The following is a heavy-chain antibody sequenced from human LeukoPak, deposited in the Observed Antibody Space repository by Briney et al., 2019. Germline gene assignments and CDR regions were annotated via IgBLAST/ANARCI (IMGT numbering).Heavy chain of an antibody. V-gene: IGHV4-59*01. CDR2: ISYSGST. Sequence: SETLSLTCTVSGGSTSGYYWSWIRQPPGKGLEWIGCISYSGSTKYNPSLKSRVSISLDTSKKQFSLHLSPVTAADTAVYYCVRDFDAWSAIDIWGQGTMVTVSS. CDR1: GGSTSGYY. J-gene: IGHJ3*02. D-gene: IGHD3-3*01. CDR3: VRDFDAWSAIDI.